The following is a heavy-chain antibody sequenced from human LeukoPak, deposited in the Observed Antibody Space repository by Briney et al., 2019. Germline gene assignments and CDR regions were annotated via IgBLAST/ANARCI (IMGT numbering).Heavy chain of an antibody. CDR1: GGSISSYY. CDR2: IYTSGST. D-gene: IGHD3-9*01. V-gene: IGHV4-4*07. Sequence: SETLSLTCPVSGGSISSYYWSWIRQPAGKGLEWIGRIYTSGSTNYNPSLKSRVTMSVDTSKNQFSLKLSSVTAADTAVYYCAREGYDILTDYFDYWGQGTLVTVSS. J-gene: IGHJ4*02. CDR3: AREGYDILTDYFDY.